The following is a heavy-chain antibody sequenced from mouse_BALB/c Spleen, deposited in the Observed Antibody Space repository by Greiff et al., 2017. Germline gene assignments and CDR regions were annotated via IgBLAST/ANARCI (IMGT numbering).Heavy chain of an antibody. CDR1: GFTFSDYY. CDR2: ISDGGSYT. Sequence: EVKLVESGGGLVKPGGSLKLSCAASGFTFSDYYMYWVRQTPEKRLEWVATISDGGSYTYYPDSVKGRFTISRDNAKNNLYLQMSSLKSEDTAMYYCARDPLRGNYYAMDYWGQGTSVTVSS. V-gene: IGHV5-4*02. J-gene: IGHJ4*01. CDR3: ARDPLRGNYYAMDY.